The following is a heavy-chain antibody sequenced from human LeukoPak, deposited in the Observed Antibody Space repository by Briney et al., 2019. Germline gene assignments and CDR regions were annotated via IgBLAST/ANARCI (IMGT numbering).Heavy chain of an antibody. Sequence: SETLSLTCAVYGGSFSDYYWSWIRQSPGKGLEWIGEISHTEGTRYNPSLESRVTMSVGTSENQLSLKLIFVTAADTAVYYCTRIRCGHSGSVCYNHWGLGTLVTASS. CDR3: TRIRCGHSGSVCYNH. CDR1: GGSFSDYY. V-gene: IGHV4-34*01. J-gene: IGHJ4*02. D-gene: IGHD3-9*01. CDR2: ISHTEGT.